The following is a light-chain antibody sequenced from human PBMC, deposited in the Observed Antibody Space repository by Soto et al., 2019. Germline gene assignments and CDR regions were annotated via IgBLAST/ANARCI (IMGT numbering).Light chain of an antibody. Sequence: EIVLTQSPGALSLSPGERATLSCRASQSVSSKYLAWYQQKPGQAPRVLIYGTSIRASGVPERFSGGGSGTDFTLTITRLEPEDFAVYYCQQYGSSLFTFGPGTKVDFK. V-gene: IGKV3-20*01. J-gene: IGKJ3*01. CDR2: GTS. CDR3: QQYGSSLFT. CDR1: QSVSSKY.